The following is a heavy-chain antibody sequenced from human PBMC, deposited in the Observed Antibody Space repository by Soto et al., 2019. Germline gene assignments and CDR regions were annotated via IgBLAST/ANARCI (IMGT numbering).Heavy chain of an antibody. Sequence: GGSLRLSCAASGFTFSSYWMSWVRQAPWKGLEWVANIKQDGSEKYYVDSVKGRFTISRDNAKNSLYLQMNSLRAEDTAVYYCAREDYYDSSGYYYYYYYGMDVWGQGTTVTVSS. J-gene: IGHJ6*02. CDR2: IKQDGSEK. D-gene: IGHD3-22*01. V-gene: IGHV3-7*01. CDR1: GFTFSSYW. CDR3: AREDYYDSSGYYYYYYYGMDV.